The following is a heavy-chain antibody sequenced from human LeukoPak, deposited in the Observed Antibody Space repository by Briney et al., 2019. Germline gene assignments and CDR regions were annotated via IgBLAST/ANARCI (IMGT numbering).Heavy chain of an antibody. D-gene: IGHD6-6*01. CDR3: ARTIAALNWFDP. J-gene: IGHJ5*02. CDR1: GGSISSYY. Sequence: KASETLSLTCTVSGGSISSYYWSWIRQPPGKGLEWIGYIYYSGSTNYNPSLKSRVTISVDTSKNQFSLKLSSVTAADTAVYYCARTIAALNWFDPWGQGTLVTVPS. V-gene: IGHV4-59*01. CDR2: IYYSGST.